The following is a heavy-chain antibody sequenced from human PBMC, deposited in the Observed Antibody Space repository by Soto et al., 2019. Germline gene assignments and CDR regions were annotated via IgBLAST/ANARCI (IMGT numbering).Heavy chain of an antibody. D-gene: IGHD4-17*01. V-gene: IGHV1-2*04. CDR1: GYTFTGYY. J-gene: IGHJ4*02. Sequence: ASVKDSCKASGYTFTGYYMHWVRQAPGQGLEWMGWINPNSGGTNYAQKFQGWVTMTRDTSISTAYMELSRLRSDDTAVYYCARATTVTSFDYWGQGTLVTVSS. CDR2: INPNSGGT. CDR3: ARATTVTSFDY.